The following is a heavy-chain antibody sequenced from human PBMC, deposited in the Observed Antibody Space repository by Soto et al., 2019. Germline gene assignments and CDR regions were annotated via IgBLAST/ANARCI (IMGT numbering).Heavy chain of an antibody. V-gene: IGHV1-18*01. CDR2: ISVYNYNT. Sequence: QVQLVQSGAEVKKPGASVKVSCKTSGYTFSNYGIAWVRQAPGQGLEWMGWISVYNYNTNYAQKLQGRVTMTRDISTSTAYMELRSLISDDTAVYYCARGGGYYGSGTYPFDYWGRGTLVTVSS. J-gene: IGHJ4*02. CDR3: ARGGGYYGSGTYPFDY. D-gene: IGHD3-10*01. CDR1: GYTFSNYG.